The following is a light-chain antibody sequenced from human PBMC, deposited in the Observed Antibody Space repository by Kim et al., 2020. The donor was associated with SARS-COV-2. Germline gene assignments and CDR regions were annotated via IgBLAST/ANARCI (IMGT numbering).Light chain of an antibody. CDR3: QQYNSYPT. CDR1: QSISSW. J-gene: IGKJ3*01. CDR2: DAS. Sequence: SASVGDRVTITCRASQSISSWLAWYQQKPGKAPKLLIYDASTLESWVPSRFSGTGSGTEFTLTISSLQPDDFATYYCQQYNSYPTFGPGTKVDIK. V-gene: IGKV1-5*01.